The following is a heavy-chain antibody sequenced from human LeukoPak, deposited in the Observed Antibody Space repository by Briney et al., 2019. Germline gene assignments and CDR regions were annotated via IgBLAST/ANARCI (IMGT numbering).Heavy chain of an antibody. V-gene: IGHV1-2*02. CDR2: NTPSSGGA. CDR3: ASSPSSLTIFGVVTLSYAFDI. Sequence: ASVRVSCKASVNTFSGYYVHWVRQAPGQGLEWMGWNTPSSGGAKYAQKFQGRVTMTRNTSISTAYMELSRLRSDDTAVYYCASSPSSLTIFGVVTLSYAFDIWGQGTMVTVSS. CDR1: VNTFSGYY. D-gene: IGHD3-3*01. J-gene: IGHJ3*02.